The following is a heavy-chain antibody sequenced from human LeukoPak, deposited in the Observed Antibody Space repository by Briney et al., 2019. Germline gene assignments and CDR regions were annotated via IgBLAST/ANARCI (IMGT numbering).Heavy chain of an antibody. V-gene: IGHV4-39*06. D-gene: IGHD4-23*01. CDR1: GGSISSNSYY. CDR3: ARVYGGNSPTDFDY. J-gene: IGHJ4*02. CDR2: IYYSGST. Sequence: PSETLSLTCTVSGGSISSNSYYWGWIRQPPGKGLEWIGSIYYSGSTYYNPSLNIRVTISVDTSKNQFPLNLRSVTAADTAVYYCARVYGGNSPTDFDYWGQGTLVTVSS.